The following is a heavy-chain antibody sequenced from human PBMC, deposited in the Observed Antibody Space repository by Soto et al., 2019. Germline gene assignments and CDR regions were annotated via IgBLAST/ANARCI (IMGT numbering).Heavy chain of an antibody. Sequence: EVQLVESGGGLIQPGGSLRLSCAASGFTVSSNYMPWVRQAPGKGLEWVSVIYSGGSTYYADFVKGRFTISRDNSKSTVYLQMNSLRAEDTAVYYGARIPYCSRCSCYSGWDFDLWGRGTLVTVSS. V-gene: IGHV3-53*01. D-gene: IGHD2-15*01. CDR2: IYSGGST. CDR1: GFTVSSNY. CDR3: ARIPYCSRCSCYSGWDFDL. J-gene: IGHJ2*01.